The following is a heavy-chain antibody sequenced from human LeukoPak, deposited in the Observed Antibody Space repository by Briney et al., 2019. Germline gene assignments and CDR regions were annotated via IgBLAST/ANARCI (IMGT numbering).Heavy chain of an antibody. D-gene: IGHD1-20*01. Sequence: ASVTVSCKASGYRFSSNGISWVRLAPGQGLEWVGWVSTYNSEGNYAPRFQGRVTMTADTSTSTAYMELRSLRADDTAVYYCVRDNWNEFDPWGQGTLVTVSS. V-gene: IGHV1-18*01. CDR3: VRDNWNEFDP. CDR2: VSTYNSEG. CDR1: GYRFSSNG. J-gene: IGHJ5*02.